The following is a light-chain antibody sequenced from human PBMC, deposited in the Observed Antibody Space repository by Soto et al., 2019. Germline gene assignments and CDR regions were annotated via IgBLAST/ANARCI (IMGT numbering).Light chain of an antibody. CDR1: QTISNW. J-gene: IGKJ1*01. CDR3: QQYHTFWT. Sequence: DIQMTQSPPTLSASVGGRVTITCRASQTISNWVAWYQQRPGKAPKLLMYDVSNLESGVPSRFSGSGSGTEFTLTITSLQPDDSATYYCQQYHTFWTFGQGTKVE. V-gene: IGKV1-5*01. CDR2: DVS.